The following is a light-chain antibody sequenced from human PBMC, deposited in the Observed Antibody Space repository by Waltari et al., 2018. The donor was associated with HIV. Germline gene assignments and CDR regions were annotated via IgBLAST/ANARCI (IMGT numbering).Light chain of an antibody. CDR2: SNN. CDR1: SSNIGSNT. V-gene: IGLV1-44*01. CDR3: AAWDDSLNGVV. J-gene: IGLJ2*01. Sequence: QSVLTQPPSASGTPGQRVTISCSGRSSNIGSNTVNWYQQLPGTAPNLLNYSNNRPPSGAPDRFSASTAGTSASLAISVLQSEDETDYYCAAWDDSLNGVVFGGGTKLTVL.